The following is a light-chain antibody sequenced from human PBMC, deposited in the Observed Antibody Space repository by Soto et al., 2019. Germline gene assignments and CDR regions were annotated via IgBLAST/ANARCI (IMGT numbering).Light chain of an antibody. Sequence: DIVMTQSPDSLAVSLGERATINCKSSQSLLYNSNNESYLAWYQQKPGQPPKLLIYWASTRESGVPDRFSGSGSGTDFTLTISSLQAEDVAVYYCQQYYSTPITFGQGTRLEIK. J-gene: IGKJ5*01. CDR3: QQYYSTPIT. CDR1: QSLLYNSNNESY. V-gene: IGKV4-1*01. CDR2: WAS.